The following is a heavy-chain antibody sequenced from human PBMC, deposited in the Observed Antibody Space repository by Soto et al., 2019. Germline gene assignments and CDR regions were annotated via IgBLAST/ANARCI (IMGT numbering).Heavy chain of an antibody. J-gene: IGHJ6*02. CDR1: GYTFTSYG. Sequence: QVQLVQSGAEVKKPGASVKVSCKASGYTFTSYGISWVRQAPGQGLEWMGWISAYNGNTNYAQKLQGRVTMTTDTSTSTAYMELGSLRSDDTAVYYCARLRSMQSLSYYYYGMDVWGQGTTVTVSS. V-gene: IGHV1-18*01. CDR3: ARLRSMQSLSYYYYGMDV. CDR2: ISAYNGNT. D-gene: IGHD2-2*01.